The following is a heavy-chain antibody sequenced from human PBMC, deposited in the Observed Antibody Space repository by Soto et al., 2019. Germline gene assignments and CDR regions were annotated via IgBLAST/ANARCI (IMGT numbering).Heavy chain of an antibody. CDR1: GFSFGDYA. J-gene: IGHJ6*02. CDR2: ISWNGGSI. Sequence: EMKLVESGGGLVRPGRSLRLSCEASGFSFGDYAMHWVRHAPGKGLEWVSTISWNGGSIGYADSVKGRFTISRDNSKHTVYLQMNSLRPEDTALYYCAILGFIDRTRCFYHYYFGMDVGGQGIRVTVS. CDR3: AILGFIDRTRCFYHYYFGMDV. D-gene: IGHD3-3*02. V-gene: IGHV3-9*01.